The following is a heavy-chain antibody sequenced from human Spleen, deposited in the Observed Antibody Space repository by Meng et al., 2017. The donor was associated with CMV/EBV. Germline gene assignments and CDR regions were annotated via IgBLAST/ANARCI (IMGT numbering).Heavy chain of an antibody. CDR1: GFTFSSYG. CDR2: IRYDGSNK. V-gene: IGHV3-30*02. Sequence: GESLKISCAASGFTFSSYGMHLVRQAPGKGLEWVAFIRYDGSNKYYADSVKGRFTISRDNSKNTLYLQMNSLRAEDTAVYYCARVQGLGYCTRSSCYNGTPFFDYWGQGTLVTVSS. J-gene: IGHJ4*02. CDR3: ARVQGLGYCTRSSCYNGTPFFDY. D-gene: IGHD2-2*02.